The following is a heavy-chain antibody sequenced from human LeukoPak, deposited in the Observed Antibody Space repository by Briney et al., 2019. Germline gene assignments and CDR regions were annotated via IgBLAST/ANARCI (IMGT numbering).Heavy chain of an antibody. CDR3: ATHPRQWSVPEYFQH. CDR2: ISASGGST. V-gene: IGHV3-23*01. Sequence: PGGSLRLSCAASGFTFSSYAMTWVRQAPGKGLEWVSAISASGGSTHYADSVKGRFTISRDDSKNTLYLQMNSLRAEDTAVYHCATHPRQWSVPEYFQHWGQGTLVTVSS. J-gene: IGHJ1*01. D-gene: IGHD6-19*01. CDR1: GFTFSSYA.